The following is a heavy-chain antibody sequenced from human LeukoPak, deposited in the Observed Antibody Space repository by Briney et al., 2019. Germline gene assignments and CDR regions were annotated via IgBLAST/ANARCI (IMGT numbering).Heavy chain of an antibody. Sequence: PSETLSLTCAVYGGSFSGYYWSWIRQPPGKGLEWIGEINHSGSTNYNPSLKSRVTISVDTSKNQFSLKLSSVTAADTAVYYCARHSSSWYNWFDPWGQGTLVTVSS. D-gene: IGHD6-13*01. CDR2: INHSGST. V-gene: IGHV4-34*01. CDR3: ARHSSSWYNWFDP. J-gene: IGHJ5*02. CDR1: GGSFSGYY.